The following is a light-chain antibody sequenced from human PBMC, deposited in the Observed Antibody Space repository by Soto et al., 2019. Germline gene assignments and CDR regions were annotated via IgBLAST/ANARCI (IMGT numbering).Light chain of an antibody. V-gene: IGLV1-44*01. CDR1: SSNIGSNT. J-gene: IGLJ2*01. Sequence: QSVLTQPPSASGTPGQRVTISCSGSSSNIGSNTVNCYQQLPGTAPKLLIYSNNQRPSGVPDRFSGSKSGTSASLAISGLQSEDEADYYCAAWDDSLNGHVVFGGGTKLPVL. CDR3: AAWDDSLNGHVV. CDR2: SNN.